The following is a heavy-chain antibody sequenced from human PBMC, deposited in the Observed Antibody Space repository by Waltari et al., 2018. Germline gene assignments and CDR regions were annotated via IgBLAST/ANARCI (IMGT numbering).Heavy chain of an antibody. CDR2: ISSSGSTI. CDR3: ARDVGEPGTMITFATGSFDP. CDR1: GFTFSDYY. D-gene: IGHD3-16*01. J-gene: IGHJ5*02. V-gene: IGHV3-11*01. Sequence: QVQLVESGGGLVKPGGSLRLSCAASGFTFSDYYMSWIRQAPGKGLEWVSYISSSGSTIYYADSVKGRFTISRDNAKNSLYLQMNSLRAEDTAVYYCARDVGEPGTMITFATGSFDPWGQGTLVTVSS.